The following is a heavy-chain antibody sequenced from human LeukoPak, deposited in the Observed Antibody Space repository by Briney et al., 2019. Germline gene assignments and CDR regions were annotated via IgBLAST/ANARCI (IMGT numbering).Heavy chain of an antibody. J-gene: IGHJ4*02. CDR2: INPNSGGT. CDR3: ARSIAAADDLRY. D-gene: IGHD6-13*01. V-gene: IGHV1-2*02. CDR1: GYTFTAYY. Sequence: GASVTVSCTASGYTFTAYYMHWVRQAPGQGLEWMGWINPNSGGTNYAQKFQGRVTMTRDTSISTAYMELSRLTSDDTAVYYCARSIAAADDLRYWGQGILVTVSS.